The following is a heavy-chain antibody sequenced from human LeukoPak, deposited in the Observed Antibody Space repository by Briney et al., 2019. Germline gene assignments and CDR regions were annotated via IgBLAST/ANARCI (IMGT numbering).Heavy chain of an antibody. CDR2: IYYSGST. J-gene: IGHJ4*02. CDR3: ARTRYSGSYAPY. CDR1: GGSISSSSYY. Sequence: SETLSLTCTVSGGSISSSSYYWGWIRQPPGKGLEWIGSIYYSGSTYYNPSLKSRVTISVDTSKNQFSLELSSVTAADTAVYYCARTRYSGSYAPYWGQGTLVTVSS. D-gene: IGHD1-26*01. V-gene: IGHV4-39*07.